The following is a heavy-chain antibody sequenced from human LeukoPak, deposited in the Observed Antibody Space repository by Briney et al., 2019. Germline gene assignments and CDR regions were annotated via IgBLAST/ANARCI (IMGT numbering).Heavy chain of an antibody. J-gene: IGHJ4*02. Sequence: GGSLRLSCAASGFTFSSYAMHWVRQAPGKGLEWVAVISYDGSNKYYADSVKGRFTISRDNSKNTLYLQMNSLRAEDTAVYYCVITVVPAAIFDYWGQGTLVTVSS. CDR2: ISYDGSNK. D-gene: IGHD2-2*01. V-gene: IGHV3-30*04. CDR1: GFTFSSYA. CDR3: VITVVPAAIFDY.